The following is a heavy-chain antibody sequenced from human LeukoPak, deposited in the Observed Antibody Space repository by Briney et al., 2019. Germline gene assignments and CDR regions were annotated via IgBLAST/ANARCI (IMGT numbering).Heavy chain of an antibody. Sequence: PGRSLRLSCAASGFSFDDYATHWVRQAPGKGLEWVSGISWNSGTRGYAHSVKGRFTISRDNAKNSLYLQMNSLRAEDTAVYYCVKDREQYYDNSGFTFDYWGQGTLATVSS. CDR1: GFSFDDYA. D-gene: IGHD3-22*01. CDR2: ISWNSGTR. CDR3: VKDREQYYDNSGFTFDY. V-gene: IGHV3-9*01. J-gene: IGHJ4*02.